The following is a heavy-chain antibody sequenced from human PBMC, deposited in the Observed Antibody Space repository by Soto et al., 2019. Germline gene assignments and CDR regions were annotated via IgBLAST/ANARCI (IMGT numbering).Heavy chain of an antibody. V-gene: IGHV3-48*02. CDR3: SRFTASAIPGMDC. CDR2: ISSRSTTI. Sequence: PGGSLRLSCAASGFTFSSYSMNWVRQAPGKGLEWFSYISSRSTTIYYADSVKGRFTISRDNAKNSLYLQMNSLRDEDTAVYYWSRFTASAIPGMDCWGQGNTVTVSS. J-gene: IGHJ6*02. CDR1: GFTFSSYS. D-gene: IGHD2-2*01.